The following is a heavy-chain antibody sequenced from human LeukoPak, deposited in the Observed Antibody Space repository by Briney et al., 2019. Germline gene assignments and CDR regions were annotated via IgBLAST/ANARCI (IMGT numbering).Heavy chain of an antibody. V-gene: IGHV4-39*01. CDR3: ATRNRRDCLIKIDY. CDR2: IYYSGST. J-gene: IGHJ4*02. CDR1: GGSISSSSYY. D-gene: IGHD2-21*01. Sequence: SSETLSLTCTVSGGSISSSSYYWGWIRQPPGKGLEWIGSIYYSGSTYYNPSLKSRVTISVDTSKNQFSLKLSSVTAADTAVYYCATRNRRDCLIKIDYWGQGTLVTVSS.